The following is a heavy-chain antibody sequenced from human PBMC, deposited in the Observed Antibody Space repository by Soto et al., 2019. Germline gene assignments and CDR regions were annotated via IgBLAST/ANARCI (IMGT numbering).Heavy chain of an antibody. CDR2: INPSGGST. CDR1: GYTFTSYY. Sequence: QVQLVQSGAEVKKPGASVKVSCQASGYTFTSYYMHWVRQAPGQGLAWMGIINPSGGSTSYAQKFQGRVTMTRDTSTSTFYIELISLRAEDTAVDYCARARISPPYYYYGMEVCGQVTTVTVSS. D-gene: IGHD3-3*02. CDR3: ARARISPPYYYYGMEV. V-gene: IGHV1-46*01. J-gene: IGHJ6*02.